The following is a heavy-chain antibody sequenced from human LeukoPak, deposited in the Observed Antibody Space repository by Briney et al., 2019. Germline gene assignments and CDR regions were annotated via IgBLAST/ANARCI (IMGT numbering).Heavy chain of an antibody. V-gene: IGHV4-38-2*02. CDR2: IYHSGST. Sequence: PSETLSLTCTVSGYSISSGYYWGWIRQPPGKGLEWIGSIYHSGSTYYNPSLKSRVTISVDTSKNQFSLKLSSVTAADTAVYYCARVFVAGTGGPTTTFDYWGQGTLVTVSS. D-gene: IGHD6-19*01. J-gene: IGHJ4*02. CDR3: ARVFVAGTGGPTTTFDY. CDR1: GYSISSGYY.